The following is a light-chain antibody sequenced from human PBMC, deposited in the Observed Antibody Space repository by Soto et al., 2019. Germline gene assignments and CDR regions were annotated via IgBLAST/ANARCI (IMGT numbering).Light chain of an antibody. J-gene: IGLJ2*01. V-gene: IGLV2-14*01. CDR2: EVS. Sequence: QSALTQPASVSGSPGQSITISCTGTSSDVGGYDYVSWYKQHPGKAPKLLIHEVSNRPSGVSNRFSGSKSGNTASLTISGLQAEDEADYYCSSYAGSGTLVVFGGGTKVTVL. CDR3: SSYAGSGTLVV. CDR1: SSDVGGYDY.